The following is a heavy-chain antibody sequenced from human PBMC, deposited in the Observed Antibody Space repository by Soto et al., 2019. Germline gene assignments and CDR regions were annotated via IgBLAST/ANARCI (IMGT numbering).Heavy chain of an antibody. CDR1: GFAFSAYY. CDR2: ISESGTTI. J-gene: IGHJ4*02. V-gene: IGHV3-11*01. CDR3: TRSDYDTSGYIDY. D-gene: IGHD3-22*01. Sequence: GGSLRLSCAASGFAFSAYYTSWIRQAPGKGLEWLSYISESGTTIYYADSVKGRFTTSRDNAKNSLYLQINSRRVEGTAVYYCTRSDYDTSGYIDYWGQGTLVTVSS.